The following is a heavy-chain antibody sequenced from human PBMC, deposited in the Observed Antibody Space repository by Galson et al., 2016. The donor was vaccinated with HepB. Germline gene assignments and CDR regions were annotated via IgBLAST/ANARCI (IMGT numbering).Heavy chain of an antibody. J-gene: IGHJ6*02. D-gene: IGHD3-9*01. V-gene: IGHV1-69*06. CDR2: IIPIFNTP. Sequence: SVKISCKASGGNLSRYTVTWVRQAPGQGLEWMAGIIPIFNTPNYARKFQGRVKITADKSTSTAYMEVNNLRSEDTAVYFCARGRYETLTGYSKVVYDDMDVWGQGTTVTVSS. CDR1: GGNLSRYT. CDR3: ARGRYETLTGYSKVVYDDMDV.